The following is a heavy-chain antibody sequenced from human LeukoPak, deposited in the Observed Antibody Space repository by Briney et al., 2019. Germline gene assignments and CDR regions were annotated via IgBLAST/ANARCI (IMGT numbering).Heavy chain of an antibody. CDR2: IRNDGTSE. CDR1: GFTFNTYG. CDR3: ARDLGKGRYLDY. D-gene: IGHD4-23*01. J-gene: IGHJ4*02. V-gene: IGHV3-33*01. Sequence: GRSLRLSCAASGFTFNTYGMHWVRQAPGKGLEWVAIIRNDGTSENYADSVKGRFTISRDNSKNTLYLQMNSLRAEDTAVYFCARDLGKGRYLDYWGQGTLVTVSS.